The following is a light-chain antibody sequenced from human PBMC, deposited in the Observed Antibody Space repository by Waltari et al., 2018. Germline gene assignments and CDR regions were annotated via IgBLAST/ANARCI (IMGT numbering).Light chain of an antibody. CDR1: SGSLPTNSY. CDR2: KAN. CDR3: ALYMGSGIWV. J-gene: IGLJ3*02. V-gene: IGLV8-61*01. Sequence: QTVVTQEPSLSVSPGGTVTLTCALTSGSLPTNSYTTWYQQTPGQAQRTLVYKANARSSGVPDRFSGSILGNTAALTITGAQADDESDYYCALYMGSGIWVFGGGTRLTVL.